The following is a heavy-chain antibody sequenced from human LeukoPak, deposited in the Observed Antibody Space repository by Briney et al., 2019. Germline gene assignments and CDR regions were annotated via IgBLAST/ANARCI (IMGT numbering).Heavy chain of an antibody. Sequence: GGSLRLSCAASGFTFSNAWMSWVRQAPGKGLEWVGRTKSKTDGGTTDYAAPVKGRFTISRDDSKNTLYLQMNSLKTEDTAVYYCTTDSLSHYDFWSGYFLVDYWGQGTLVTVSS. J-gene: IGHJ4*02. CDR3: TTDSLSHYDFWSGYFLVDY. D-gene: IGHD3-3*01. CDR2: TKSKTDGGTT. CDR1: GFTFSNAW. V-gene: IGHV3-15*01.